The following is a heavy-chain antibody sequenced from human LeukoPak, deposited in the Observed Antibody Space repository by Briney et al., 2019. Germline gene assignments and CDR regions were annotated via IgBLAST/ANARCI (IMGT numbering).Heavy chain of an antibody. CDR3: ARRQDSPAGGVFDY. J-gene: IGHJ4*02. V-gene: IGHV4-39*01. CDR1: GGSISSSAYY. CDR2: IYYNANT. D-gene: IGHD3-16*01. Sequence: EPSETLSLTCTVSGGSISSSAYYWGWICQAPGKGLEWIGNIYYNANTFYSPSLKSRVSIFVHTPKNQFSLKLNSVTAADTAVYYCARRQDSPAGGVFDYWGQGIPVTVSS.